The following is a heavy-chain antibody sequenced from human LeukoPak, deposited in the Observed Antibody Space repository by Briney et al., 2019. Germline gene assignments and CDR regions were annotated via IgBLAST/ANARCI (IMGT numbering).Heavy chain of an antibody. J-gene: IGHJ4*02. CDR3: AREHSSSFDY. V-gene: IGHV3-33*01. Sequence: GRSLRLSCAASGFTFSSYGMHWVRQASGKGLEWVAVIWYDGSNKYYADSVKGRFTISRDNSKNTLYLQMNSLRAEDTAVYYCAREHSSSFDYWGQGTLVTVSS. CDR1: GFTFSSYG. CDR2: IWYDGSNK. D-gene: IGHD6-13*01.